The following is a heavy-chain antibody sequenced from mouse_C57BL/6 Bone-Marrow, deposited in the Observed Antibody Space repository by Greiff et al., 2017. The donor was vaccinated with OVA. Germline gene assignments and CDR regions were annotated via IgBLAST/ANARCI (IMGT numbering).Heavy chain of an antibody. CDR1: GYTFTSYW. J-gene: IGHJ2*01. Sequence: VQLQQPGAELVKPGASVKVSCKASGYTFTSYWMHWVKQRPGQGLEWIGRIYPSDSDTNYTQKFKGKATLTVDESSSTAYMQLRSLASEDSADYYCAICYYWGQGTTLTVSS. CDR3: AICYY. V-gene: IGHV1-74*01. CDR2: IYPSDSDT.